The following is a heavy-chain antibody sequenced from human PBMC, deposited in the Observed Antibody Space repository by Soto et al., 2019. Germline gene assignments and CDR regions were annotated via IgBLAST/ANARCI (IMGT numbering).Heavy chain of an antibody. Sequence: EVQLVESGGGLVQSGGSLRLSCAASGFTVSTHYMSWVRQAPGKGLEWVSVVYSGGDTYYADSVRGRFTISRDTCKNTLHLQMDSLSAEDTAVYYCVRDRYRGAFDIWGQGTMVTVSS. V-gene: IGHV3-66*01. D-gene: IGHD3-16*02. CDR1: GFTVSTHY. CDR2: VYSGGDT. CDR3: VRDRYRGAFDI. J-gene: IGHJ3*02.